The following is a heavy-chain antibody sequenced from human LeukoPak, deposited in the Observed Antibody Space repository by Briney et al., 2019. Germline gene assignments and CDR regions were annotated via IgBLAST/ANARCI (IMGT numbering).Heavy chain of an antibody. D-gene: IGHD3-22*01. Sequence: SETLSLTCAVYGGSFRGYYWSWIRQPPGKGLEWMGEINHSGSTNYNPSLKSRVTISVDTSKHQISLKLDSVTAAAAAVYCCGRGRTTYYYDSSGYLSLWYFDYWGQGTLVTVSS. J-gene: IGHJ4*02. CDR3: GRGRTTYYYDSSGYLSLWYFDY. V-gene: IGHV4-34*01. CDR1: GGSFRGYY. CDR2: INHSGST.